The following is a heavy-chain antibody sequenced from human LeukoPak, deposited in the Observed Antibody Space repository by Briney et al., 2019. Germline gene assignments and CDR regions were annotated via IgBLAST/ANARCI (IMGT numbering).Heavy chain of an antibody. CDR1: GCTFSSYD. J-gene: IGHJ4*02. CDR3: ARVADGYTKHYFDY. D-gene: IGHD5-24*01. CDR2: ISYDGSNK. V-gene: IGHV3-30-3*01. Sequence: GRSLRLSCAASGCTFSSYDMHWVRQAPGKGLEWVAVISYDGSNKYYADSVKGRITISSDNSKNTLYLQMNSLSVEDRAVYYCARVADGYTKHYFDYWGQGTLVTVSS.